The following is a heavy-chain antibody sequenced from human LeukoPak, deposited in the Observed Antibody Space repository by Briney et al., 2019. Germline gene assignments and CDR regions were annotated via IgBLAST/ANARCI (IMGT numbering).Heavy chain of an antibody. CDR3: ASSFARYCSSTSCPFDY. CDR2: IIPIFGTA. CDR1: GGTFSSYA. J-gene: IGHJ4*02. V-gene: IGHV1-69*05. D-gene: IGHD2-2*01. Sequence: ASVKVSCKASGGTFSSYAISWVRQAPGQGLEWMGGIIPIFGTANYAQKFQGRVTITTDESTSTAYMEPSSLRSEDTAVYYCASSFARYCSSTSCPFDYWGQGTLVTVSS.